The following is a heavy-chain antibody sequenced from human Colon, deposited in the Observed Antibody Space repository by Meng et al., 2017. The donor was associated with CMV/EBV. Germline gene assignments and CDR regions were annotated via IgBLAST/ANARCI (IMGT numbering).Heavy chain of an antibody. D-gene: IGHD3-10*01. CDR1: GFTFRNHA. CDR3: AKGSSEFLYYGMDV. V-gene: IGHV3-23*03. CDR2: IYAGGRST. Sequence: GESLKISWAASGFTFRNHAMSWVRQAPGKGLEWVSVIYAGGRSTYLADSVKGRFIISRDDSKNTLYMEMNSLRAEDTAVYYCAKGSSEFLYYGMDVWGQGTTVTVSS. J-gene: IGHJ6*02.